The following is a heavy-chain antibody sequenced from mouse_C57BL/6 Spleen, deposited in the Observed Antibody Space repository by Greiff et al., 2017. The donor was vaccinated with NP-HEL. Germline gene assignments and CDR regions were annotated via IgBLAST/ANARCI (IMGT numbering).Heavy chain of an antibody. D-gene: IGHD1-1*01. CDR1: GFSLTSYA. CDR3: ARYYYGSSQYYFDY. Sequence: VQLVESGPGLVAPSQSLSITCTVSGFSLTSYAISWVRQPPGKGLEWLGVIWTGGGTNYNSALKSRLSISKDNSKSQVFLKMNSLQTDDTARYYCARYYYGSSQYYFDYWGQGTTLTVSS. V-gene: IGHV2-9-1*01. J-gene: IGHJ2*01. CDR2: IWTGGGT.